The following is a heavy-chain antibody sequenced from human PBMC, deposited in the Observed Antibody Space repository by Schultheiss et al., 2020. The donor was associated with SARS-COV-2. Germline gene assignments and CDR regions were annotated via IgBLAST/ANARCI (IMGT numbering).Heavy chain of an antibody. CDR3: TTSIVGPENYYYYGMDV. J-gene: IGHJ6*02. Sequence: GESLKISCAASGFTFSSYAMHWVRQAPGKGLEWVAVISYDGSNKYYADSVKGRFTISRDNSKNTLYLQMNSLKTEDTAVYYCTTSIVGPENYYYYGMDVWGQGTTVTVSS. V-gene: IGHV3-30-3*01. CDR2: ISYDGSNK. CDR1: GFTFSSYA. D-gene: IGHD3-16*02.